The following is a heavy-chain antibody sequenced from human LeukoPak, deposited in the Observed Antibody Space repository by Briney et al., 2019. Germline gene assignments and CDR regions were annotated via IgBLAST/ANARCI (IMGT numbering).Heavy chain of an antibody. Sequence: SETLSLTCTVSGGSISSYYWSWIRQPPGKRLEWIGYIYYSGNTNYNPSLKSRVTISVDTSKNQFSLKLSSVTAADTAVYYCARGLVVVPAAYYYWGQGTLVTVSS. CDR1: GGSISSYY. V-gene: IGHV4-59*01. CDR2: IYYSGNT. CDR3: ARGLVVVPAAYYY. D-gene: IGHD2-2*01. J-gene: IGHJ4*02.